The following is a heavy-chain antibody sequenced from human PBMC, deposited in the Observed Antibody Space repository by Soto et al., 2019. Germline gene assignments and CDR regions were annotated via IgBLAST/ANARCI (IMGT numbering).Heavy chain of an antibody. Sequence: GGSLKLSCEASGFTFSSYEMNWVRKAPGKGLEGVSYISSSGSTIYYAYSVRGRFTISRDNAKNSLYLQMNSLRAEDTAVYYCARDSPSTVTTLDYYYGMDVWGQGTTVTVSS. CDR3: ARDSPSTVTTLDYYYGMDV. CDR2: ISSSGSTI. D-gene: IGHD4-17*01. CDR1: GFTFSSYE. J-gene: IGHJ6*02. V-gene: IGHV3-48*03.